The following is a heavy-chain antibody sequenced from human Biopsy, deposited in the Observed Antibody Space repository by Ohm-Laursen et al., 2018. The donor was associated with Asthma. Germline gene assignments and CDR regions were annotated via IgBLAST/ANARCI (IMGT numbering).Heavy chain of an antibody. D-gene: IGHD4-17*01. CDR3: ARVVSYGDIYFGIDV. J-gene: IGHJ6*02. CDR2: VFWSGST. Sequence: SGTLSLTCRVPGGSTGKNDHHWAWIRQAAGKGLEWINFVFWSGSTHYSRSLERRVSISIDTATNEFSMKLWSVTPADTAVYFCARVVSYGDIYFGIDVWGPGNTVVVS. CDR1: GGSTGKNDHH. V-gene: IGHV4-30-4*01.